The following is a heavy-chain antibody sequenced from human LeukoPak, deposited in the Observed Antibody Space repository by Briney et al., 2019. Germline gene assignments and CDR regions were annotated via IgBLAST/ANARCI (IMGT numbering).Heavy chain of an antibody. D-gene: IGHD2-15*01. J-gene: IGHJ4*01. CDR2: IIPIFGTA. Sequence: SVKVSCKASGGTFSSYAISWVRQAPGQGLEWMGGIIPIFGTANYAQKFQGRVTITTDESTSTAYMELSSLRSEDTAVYYCGVGVAATFNLEPSAQTDYWGQGTLVTVSS. V-gene: IGHV1-69*05. CDR3: GVGVAATFNLEPSAQTDY. CDR1: GGTFSSYA.